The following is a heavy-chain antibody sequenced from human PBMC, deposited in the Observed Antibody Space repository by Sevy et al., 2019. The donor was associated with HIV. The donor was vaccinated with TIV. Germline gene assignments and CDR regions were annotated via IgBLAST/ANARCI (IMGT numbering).Heavy chain of an antibody. D-gene: IGHD3-3*01. CDR1: GFTFSSYS. CDR2: ISSSSYI. CDR3: ARRYDFWSGFAGGNYYMDV. J-gene: IGHJ6*03. Sequence: GGSLRLSCAASGFTFSSYSMNWVRQAPGKGLEWVSSISSSSYIYYADSVKGRFTISRDNAKNSLYLQMNSLRAEDTAVYYCARRYDFWSGFAGGNYYMDVWGKGTTVTVSS. V-gene: IGHV3-21*01.